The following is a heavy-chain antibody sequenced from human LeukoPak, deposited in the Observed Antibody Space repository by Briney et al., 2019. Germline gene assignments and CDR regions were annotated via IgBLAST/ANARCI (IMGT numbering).Heavy chain of an antibody. D-gene: IGHD3-10*01. V-gene: IGHV3-48*03. Sequence: GGSPRLSCAASGFTFSSYEMNWVRQAPGKGLEWVSYISSSGSTIYYADSVKGRFTISRDNAKNSLYLQMNSQRAEDTAVYYCAKDGGYGSGSYYPDYWGQGTLVTVSS. J-gene: IGHJ4*02. CDR3: AKDGGYGSGSYYPDY. CDR1: GFTFSSYE. CDR2: ISSSGSTI.